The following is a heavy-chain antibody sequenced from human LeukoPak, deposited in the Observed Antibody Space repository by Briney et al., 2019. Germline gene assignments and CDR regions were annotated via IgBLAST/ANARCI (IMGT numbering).Heavy chain of an antibody. CDR2: IIPIFGTA. V-gene: IGHV1-69*06. J-gene: IGHJ3*02. CDR1: GGTFSSYA. D-gene: IGHD4-17*01. CDR3: ARDFPYGDYYSHDAFDI. Sequence: ASVKVSCKASGGTFSSYAISWVRQAPGQGLEWMGGIIPIFGTANYAQKFQARVTITADKSTSTAYMELSSLRSEDTAVYYCARDFPYGDYYSHDAFDIWGQGTMVTVSS.